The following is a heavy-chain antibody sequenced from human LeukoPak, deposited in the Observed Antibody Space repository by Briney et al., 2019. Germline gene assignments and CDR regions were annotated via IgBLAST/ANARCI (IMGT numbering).Heavy chain of an antibody. CDR3: ARDGGS. D-gene: IGHD3-10*01. V-gene: IGHV3-48*02. CDR1: GFSFSSYS. Sequence: GGSLRLSCAASGFSFSSYSMNWVRQAPGKGLEWVSYIRSSGDTINYADSVKGRFTISRDNAKNLLFLQMNRLRDEDTAVYYCARDGGSWGQGTLVTVSS. J-gene: IGHJ5*02. CDR2: IRSSGDTI.